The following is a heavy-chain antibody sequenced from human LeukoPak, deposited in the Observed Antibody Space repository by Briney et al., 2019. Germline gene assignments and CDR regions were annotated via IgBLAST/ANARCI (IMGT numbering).Heavy chain of an antibody. CDR3: ARVEQQRNGRAFDI. Sequence: SSVKVSCKASGGTFSSYAISWVRQAPGQGLEWMGRIIPILGIANYAQKFQGRVTITADKSTSTAYMELSSLRSEDTAVYYCARVEQQRNGRAFDIWGQGTMVTVSS. D-gene: IGHD6-13*01. J-gene: IGHJ3*02. V-gene: IGHV1-69*04. CDR1: GGTFSSYA. CDR2: IIPILGIA.